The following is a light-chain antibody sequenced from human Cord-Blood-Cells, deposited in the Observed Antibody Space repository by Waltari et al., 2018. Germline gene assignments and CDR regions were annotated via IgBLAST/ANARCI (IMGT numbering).Light chain of an antibody. Sequence: QSALTQPASVSGSPGQSITISCPRTSSDVGGYNYVSWYQQHPGKAPKLMIYEVSNRPSGVSNRFSGSKSGNTTSLTISGLQAEDEADYYCSSYTSSSTYVFGTGTKVTVL. CDR2: EVS. J-gene: IGLJ1*01. CDR3: SSYTSSSTYV. V-gene: IGLV2-14*01. CDR1: SSDVGGYNY.